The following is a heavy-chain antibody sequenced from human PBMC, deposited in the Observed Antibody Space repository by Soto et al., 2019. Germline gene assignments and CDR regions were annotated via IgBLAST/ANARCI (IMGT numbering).Heavy chain of an antibody. Sequence: PPETLFLTCNASGASISRGSYYWSGVRQPPGRALEWIGYIYYTGSTNNNPSLKSRVSISIDTSRNQFSLRLSSVTAADTAVYYRARGGLGGYSSGRYTAGYDHWGQGTLLTVSS. CDR3: ARGGLGGYSSGRYTAGYDH. J-gene: IGHJ4*02. CDR1: GASISRGSYY. CDR2: IYYTGST. D-gene: IGHD6-19*01. V-gene: IGHV4-61*01.